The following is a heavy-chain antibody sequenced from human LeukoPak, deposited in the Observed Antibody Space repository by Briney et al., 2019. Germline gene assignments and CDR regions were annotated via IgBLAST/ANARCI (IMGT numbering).Heavy chain of an antibody. CDR1: GFTFSSYA. J-gene: IGHJ4*02. CDR2: ISSNGGST. Sequence: GGSLRLSCAASGFTFSSYAMHWVRQAPGKGLEYVSAISSNGGSTYYANSVKGRFTISRDNSKNTLYLQMGSLRAEDMAVYYCARDRGDYGGLWGQGTLVTVSS. D-gene: IGHD4-23*01. V-gene: IGHV3-64*01. CDR3: ARDRGDYGGL.